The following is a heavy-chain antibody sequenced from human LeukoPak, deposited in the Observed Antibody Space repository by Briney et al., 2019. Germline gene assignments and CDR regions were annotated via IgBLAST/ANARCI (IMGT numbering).Heavy chain of an antibody. D-gene: IGHD2-2*02. CDR1: GFTFSSYA. V-gene: IGHV3-30-3*01. J-gene: IGHJ4*02. CDR3: AREEYQLLYEDY. Sequence: PGGSLRLSCAASGFTFSSYAMHWVRQAPGKGLEWVAVISYDGSNKYYADSVKGRFTISRDNSKNTLYLQMNSLRAEDTAVYCCAREEYQLLYEDYWGQGTLVTVSS. CDR2: ISYDGSNK.